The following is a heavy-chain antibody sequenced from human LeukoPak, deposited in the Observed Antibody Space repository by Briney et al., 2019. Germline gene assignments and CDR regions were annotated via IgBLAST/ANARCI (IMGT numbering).Heavy chain of an antibody. CDR2: TYYRSKWYN. CDR3: ARAIAAAGFFYYYYYYMDV. J-gene: IGHJ6*03. V-gene: IGHV6-1*01. D-gene: IGHD6-13*01. Sequence: SQTLSLTCAISGDSVSSNSAAWNWIRQSPSRGLEWLGRTYYRSKWYNDYAVSVKSRITINPDTSKDQFSLQLNSVTPEDTAVYYCARAIAAAGFFYYYYYYMDVWGKGTTVTVSS. CDR1: GDSVSSNSAA.